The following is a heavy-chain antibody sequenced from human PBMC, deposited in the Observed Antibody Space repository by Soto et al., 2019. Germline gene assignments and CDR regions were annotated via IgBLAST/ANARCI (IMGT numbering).Heavy chain of an antibody. Sequence: GGSLRLSCAASGFTFSNAWMSWVRQAPGKGLEWVGRIKSKTDGGTTDYAAPVKGRFTISRDDSKNTLYLQMNSLKTEDTAVYYCTTDRPLGYCSGGSCYSGYGFDIWGQGTMVTVSS. CDR3: TTDRPLGYCSGGSCYSGYGFDI. J-gene: IGHJ3*02. V-gene: IGHV3-15*01. D-gene: IGHD2-15*01. CDR2: IKSKTDGGTT. CDR1: GFTFSNAW.